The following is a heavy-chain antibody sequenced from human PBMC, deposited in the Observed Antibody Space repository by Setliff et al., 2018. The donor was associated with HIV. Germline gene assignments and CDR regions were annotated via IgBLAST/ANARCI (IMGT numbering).Heavy chain of an antibody. V-gene: IGHV4-4*07. CDR3: ARVRLTMIMMVDYFDQ. CDR1: GGSISNFY. CDR2: IYPTGDT. J-gene: IGHJ4*02. D-gene: IGHD3-22*01. Sequence: SETLSLTCSVSGGSISNFYWSWIRQPPGKGLEWVGHIYPTGDTNYNPSLKSRVTLSADTSKNQLSLSLTSVTAADTAVYYCARVRLTMIMMVDYFDQWGQGTLVTVSS.